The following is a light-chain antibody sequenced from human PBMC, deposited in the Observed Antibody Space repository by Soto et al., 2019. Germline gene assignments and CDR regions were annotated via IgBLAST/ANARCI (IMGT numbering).Light chain of an antibody. Sequence: EIVLTQSPGTLSLSPGERATLSCRANESVSSSQLVWYQQKLGQAPRLLIYGASSMATGTPDRFSGSGSGTHFTLTISRLEREDVAVYYCQQYGASRSTFGGGTKVEIK. J-gene: IGKJ4*01. V-gene: IGKV3-20*01. CDR2: GAS. CDR3: QQYGASRST. CDR1: ESVSSSQ.